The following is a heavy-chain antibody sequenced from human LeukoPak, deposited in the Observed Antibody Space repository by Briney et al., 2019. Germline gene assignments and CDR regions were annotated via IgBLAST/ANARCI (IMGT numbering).Heavy chain of an antibody. CDR3: ARGGPRAFDY. J-gene: IGHJ4*02. CDR2: IYTSGST. Sequence: SETLSLTCTVSGGSISSYYWSWIRQPPGKGLEWIGYIYTSGSTNYNPSLKSRVTISVDTSKNQFSLKLSSVTAADTAVYYCARGGPRAFDYWGQGTLVTVSS. D-gene: IGHD6-25*01. V-gene: IGHV4-4*09. CDR1: GGSISSYY.